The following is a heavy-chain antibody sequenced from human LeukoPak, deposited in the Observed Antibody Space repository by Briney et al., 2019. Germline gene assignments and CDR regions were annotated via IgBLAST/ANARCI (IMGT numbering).Heavy chain of an antibody. D-gene: IGHD3-16*01. Sequence: SETLSLTCTVPGGSISSYYWSWIRQPPGKGLEWIGYIYYSGSTNYNPSLKSRVTISVDTSKNQFSLKLSSVTAADTAVYYCARELVASKSFGYYYYMDVWGKGTTVTVSS. V-gene: IGHV4-59*01. J-gene: IGHJ6*03. CDR2: IYYSGST. CDR1: GGSISSYY. CDR3: ARELVASKSFGYYYYMDV.